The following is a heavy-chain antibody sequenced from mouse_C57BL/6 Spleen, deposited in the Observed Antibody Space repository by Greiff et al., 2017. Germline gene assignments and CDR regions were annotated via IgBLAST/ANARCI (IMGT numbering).Heavy chain of an antibody. V-gene: IGHV1-80*01. CDR1: GYAFSSYW. D-gene: IGHD2-4*01. Sequence: VQGVESGAELVKPGASVKISCKASGYAFSSYWMNWVKQRPGKGLEWIGQIYPGDGDTNYNGKFKGKATLTADKSSSTAYMQLSSLTSEDSAVYFCAHDYGYAMDYWGQGTSVTVSS. CDR3: AHDYGYAMDY. CDR2: IYPGDGDT. J-gene: IGHJ4*01.